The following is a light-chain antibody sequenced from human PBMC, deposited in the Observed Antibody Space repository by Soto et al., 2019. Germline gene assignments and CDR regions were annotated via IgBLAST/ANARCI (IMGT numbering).Light chain of an antibody. V-gene: IGKV1-33*01. CDR2: DES. Sequence: DIHMTQSPSSLSASVGDRVTITCQADQGISKSLSWYQQKPGMAPKLLIYDESNLETGDPSSFSGSGSGIEFTLTISSLQPEDCGRYYCQQYDDLPFTFGGGTKVEIK. CDR3: QQYDDLPFT. CDR1: QGISKS. J-gene: IGKJ4*01.